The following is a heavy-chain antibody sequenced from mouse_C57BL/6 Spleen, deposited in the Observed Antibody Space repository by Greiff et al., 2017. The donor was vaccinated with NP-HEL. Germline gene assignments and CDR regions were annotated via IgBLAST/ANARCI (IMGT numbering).Heavy chain of an antibody. CDR2: ISSGSSTI. CDR3: AKIYYGNPYYFDY. Sequence: EVHLVESGGGLVKPGGSLKLSCAASGFTFSDYGMHWVRQAPEKGLEWVAYISSGSSTIYYADTVKGRFTISRDNAKNTLFLQMPSLRSEDTAMYYCAKIYYGNPYYFDYWGQGTTLTVSS. J-gene: IGHJ2*01. V-gene: IGHV5-17*01. D-gene: IGHD2-1*01. CDR1: GFTFSDYG.